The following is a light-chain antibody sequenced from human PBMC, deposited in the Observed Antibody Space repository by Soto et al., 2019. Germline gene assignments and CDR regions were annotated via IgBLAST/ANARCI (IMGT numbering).Light chain of an antibody. V-gene: IGKV1-39*01. Sequence: DIKMTQSPSSLSTSVGERVPINCRASQRINIYLNWYSQKPGKAPELLIYSASNLQSGVPSRFSGSGSGTDFTLTISSLQPEDVATYYCQQSFSTPTLGQGTRLEIK. CDR2: SAS. CDR1: QRINIY. J-gene: IGKJ5*01. CDR3: QQSFSTPT.